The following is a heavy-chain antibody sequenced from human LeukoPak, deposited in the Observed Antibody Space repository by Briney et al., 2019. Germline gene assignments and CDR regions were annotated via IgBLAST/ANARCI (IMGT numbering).Heavy chain of an antibody. J-gene: IGHJ4*02. Sequence: PSETLSLTCTVSGGSIRSSYYYWGWIRQPPGKGLEWIGSIYYSGSTYYNPSLKSRVTISVDTSKNQFSLKLSSVTAADTAVYYCARQNSGYSAGRPFDYWGQGTLVTVSS. CDR3: ARQNSGYSAGRPFDY. D-gene: IGHD6-13*01. V-gene: IGHV4-39*01. CDR2: IYYSGST. CDR1: GGSIRSSYYY.